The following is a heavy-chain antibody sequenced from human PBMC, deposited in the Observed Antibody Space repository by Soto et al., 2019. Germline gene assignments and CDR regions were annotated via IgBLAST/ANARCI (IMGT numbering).Heavy chain of an antibody. CDR2: IIPIFGTT. V-gene: IGHV1-69*13. CDR3: ARIPRYSFPTSDPLDN. CDR1: GGTFNTYT. D-gene: IGHD1-26*01. Sequence: ASVKVSCKASGGTFNTYTFSWLRQAPGQGLEWMGSIIPIFGTTHYAQSFQGRLSITADQSSTTTYMELRSLTSHDTALYYCARIPRYSFPTSDPLDNWGQGTLVTVSS. J-gene: IGHJ1*01.